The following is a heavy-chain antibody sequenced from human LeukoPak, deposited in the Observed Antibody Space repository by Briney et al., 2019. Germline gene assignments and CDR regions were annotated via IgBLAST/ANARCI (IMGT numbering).Heavy chain of an antibody. CDR1: GGSISSYY. J-gene: IGHJ4*02. Sequence: SETLSLTCTVSGGSISSYYWSWIRQPPGKGLEWIGYIYYSGSTNYNPSLKSRVTISVDTSKNQFSLKLSSVTAADTAVYYCARRYDFWSGYFDYWGQGTLVTVSS. CDR2: IYYSGST. CDR3: ARRYDFWSGYFDY. V-gene: IGHV4-59*08. D-gene: IGHD3-3*01.